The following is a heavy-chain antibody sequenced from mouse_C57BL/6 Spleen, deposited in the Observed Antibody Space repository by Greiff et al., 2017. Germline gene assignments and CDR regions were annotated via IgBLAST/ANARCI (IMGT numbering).Heavy chain of an antibody. D-gene: IGHD1-1*01. CDR2: IDPNSGGT. CDR1: GYTFTSYW. J-gene: IGHJ4*01. Sequence: QQSCKASGYTFTSYWMHWVKQRPGRGREWIGRIDPNSGGTKYNEKFKSKATLTVDKPSSTAYMQLSSLTSEDSAVYYCARLHYYGSSGYAMDYWGQGTSVTVSS. V-gene: IGHV1-72*01. CDR3: ARLHYYGSSGYAMDY.